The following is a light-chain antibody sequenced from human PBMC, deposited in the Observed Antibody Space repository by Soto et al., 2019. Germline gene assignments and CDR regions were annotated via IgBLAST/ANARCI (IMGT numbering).Light chain of an antibody. CDR2: DAS. V-gene: IGKV1-13*02. J-gene: IGKJ5*01. Sequence: AIQLTQSPSSLSASVGDRVTITCRASQGISSALAWYQQKPGKAPKLLIYDASSLESGVPSRFSGRGSGTDFTLTISSLQPEDFATYYCQQFNSYPFTFGQGTRLEIK. CDR1: QGISSA. CDR3: QQFNSYPFT.